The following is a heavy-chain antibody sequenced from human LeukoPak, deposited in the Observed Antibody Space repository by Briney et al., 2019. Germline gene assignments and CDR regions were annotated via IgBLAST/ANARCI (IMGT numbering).Heavy chain of an antibody. J-gene: IGHJ6*02. CDR1: GFTFDDYA. V-gene: IGHV3-9*01. CDR3: AKDLGDYYGMDV. Sequence: GGSLRLSCAASGFTFDDYAMHWVRQAPGKGLEWVSGISWNSGSIGYADSVKGRFTISRDNAKNSLYLQMNSLRAEDTALYYCAKDLGDYYGMDVWGQGTAVTVSS. CDR2: ISWNSGSI.